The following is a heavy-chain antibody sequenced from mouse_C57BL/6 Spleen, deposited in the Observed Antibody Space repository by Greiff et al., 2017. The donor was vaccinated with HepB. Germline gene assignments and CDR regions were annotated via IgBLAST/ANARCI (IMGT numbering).Heavy chain of an antibody. Sequence: EVQLQQSGAELVRPGASVKLSCTASGFNIKDYYMHWVKQRPEQGLEWIGRIDPEDGDTEYAPKFQGKATMTADTSSNTAYLQLSSLTSEDTAVYYCTLIYYGNYERVYYYAMDYWGQGTSVTVSS. V-gene: IGHV14-1*01. D-gene: IGHD2-1*01. CDR1: GFNIKDYY. CDR3: TLIYYGNYERVYYYAMDY. J-gene: IGHJ4*01. CDR2: IDPEDGDT.